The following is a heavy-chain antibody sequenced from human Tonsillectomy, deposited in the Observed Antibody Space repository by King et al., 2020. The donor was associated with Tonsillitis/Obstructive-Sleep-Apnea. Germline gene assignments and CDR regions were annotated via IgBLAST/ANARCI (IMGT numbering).Heavy chain of an antibody. CDR1: GGTFNRLS. CDR2: IIPVFDTT. CDR3: APQTVVPFDSGVPYWYFDL. J-gene: IGHJ2*01. V-gene: IGHV1-69*01. Sequence: QLVQSGAEVKKPGSSVKVSCKASGGTFNRLSISWVRQAPGQGLEWMGGIIPVFDTTDYAQRFQDRVTITADDSTTTAYMELSSLRSEDTAVYYCAPQTVVPFDSGVPYWYFDLWGRGTLVTVSS. D-gene: IGHD3-9*01.